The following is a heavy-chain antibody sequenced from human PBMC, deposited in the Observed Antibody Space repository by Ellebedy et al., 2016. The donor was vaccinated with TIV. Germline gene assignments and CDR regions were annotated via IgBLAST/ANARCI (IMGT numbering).Heavy chain of an antibody. CDR3: AGGGEPWPVPYHFDY. CDR2: LWSDGSNE. J-gene: IGHJ4*02. Sequence: PGGSLRPSCAASGSTSNNYGMLWVRQAPGKGLEWVATLWSDGSNEHYTDPVKRRFTIPRDNSKNTLYLQRNSLGAEDTAIYSCAGGGEPWPVPYHFDYWGQGTLVSVSS. CDR1: GSTSNNYG. D-gene: IGHD6-19*01. V-gene: IGHV3-33*01.